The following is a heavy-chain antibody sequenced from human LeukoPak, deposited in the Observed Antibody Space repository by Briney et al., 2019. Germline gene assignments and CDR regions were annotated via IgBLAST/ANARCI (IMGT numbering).Heavy chain of an antibody. J-gene: IGHJ4*02. D-gene: IGHD3-16*01. CDR3: ARGGDT. V-gene: IGHV4-61*02. Sequence: SETLSLTCTVPGGSISSGSYYWSWIRQPAGKGLEWIGRIYTSGSTKYNPSLKSRVTISVDTSKNQFSLKLSSVTAADKAVYYCARGGDTWGQGTLVTVSS. CDR2: IYTSGST. CDR1: GGSISSGSYY.